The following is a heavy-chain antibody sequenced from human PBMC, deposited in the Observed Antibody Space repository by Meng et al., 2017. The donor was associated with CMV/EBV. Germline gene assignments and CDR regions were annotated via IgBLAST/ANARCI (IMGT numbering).Heavy chain of an antibody. CDR3: ARQVYLRQFDP. J-gene: IGHJ5*02. CDR2: IDPSDSYT. Sequence: VQPVQAGSEVKKPGASVKVSCKASGYTFTSYWISWVRQMPGKGLEWMGRIDPSDSYTNYSPSFQGHVTISADKSISTAYLQWSSLKASDTAMYYCARQVYLRQFDPWGQGTLVTVSS. CDR1: GYTFTSYW. D-gene: IGHD2-8*01. V-gene: IGHV5-10-1*01.